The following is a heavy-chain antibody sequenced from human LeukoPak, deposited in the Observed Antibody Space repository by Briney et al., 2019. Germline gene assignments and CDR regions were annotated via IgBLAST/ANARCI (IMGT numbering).Heavy chain of an antibody. D-gene: IGHD5-18*01. CDR1: GYTFTSYY. CDR2: INPSGGST. Sequence: VASVKVSCKASGYTFTSYYMHWVRQAPGQGLEWMGIINPSGGSTSYAQKFQGRVTMTRDMSTSTVYMELSSLRSEDTAVYYCARGGYSYGQYYYYYYYMDVWGKGTTVTVSS. J-gene: IGHJ6*03. CDR3: ARGGYSYGQYYYYYYYMDV. V-gene: IGHV1-46*01.